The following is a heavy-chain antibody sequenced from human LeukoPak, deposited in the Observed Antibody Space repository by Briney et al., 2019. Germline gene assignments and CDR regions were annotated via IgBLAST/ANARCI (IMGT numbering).Heavy chain of an antibody. J-gene: IGHJ4*02. CDR1: GFTFSSYG. CDR3: AKDLSYYSTPWFDY. V-gene: IGHV3-30*18. Sequence: GGSLRLSCAASGFTFSSYGMHWVRQAPGKGLEWVAVISYDGSNKYYADSVKGRFTISRDNSKNTLYLQMNSLRAEDTAVYYCAKDLSYYSTPWFDYWGQGTLVTVSS. CDR2: ISYDGSNK. D-gene: IGHD1-26*01.